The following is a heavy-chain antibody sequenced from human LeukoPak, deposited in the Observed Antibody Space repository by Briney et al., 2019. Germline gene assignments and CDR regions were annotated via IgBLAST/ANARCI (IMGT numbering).Heavy chain of an antibody. D-gene: IGHD2-15*01. V-gene: IGHV1-18*01. Sequence: ASVKVSCKASGYTFTSYGISWVRQAPGQGLEWMGWISAYNGNTNYAQKLQGRVTMTTDTSTSTAYMELRSLGSDDTAVYYCARVLEGYCSGGSCYLGINYYYMDVWGKGTTVTVSS. CDR2: ISAYNGNT. CDR3: ARVLEGYCSGGSCYLGINYYYMDV. J-gene: IGHJ6*03. CDR1: GYTFTSYG.